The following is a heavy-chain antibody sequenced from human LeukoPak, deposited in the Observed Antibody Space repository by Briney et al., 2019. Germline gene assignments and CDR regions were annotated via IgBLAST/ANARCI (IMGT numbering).Heavy chain of an antibody. CDR3: VQTTGWPGFDY. V-gene: IGHV4-4*09. J-gene: IGHJ4*02. Sequence: SETLSLTCTTSGVSISRFYWSWVRQPPGKGLEWIGNIYNGVPTFFNPSLRSRVTISVDTSRRQFSLELASVTAADTAVYYCVQTTGWPGFDYWGQGILVTVSS. CDR1: GVSISRFY. D-gene: IGHD6-19*01. CDR2: IYNGVPT.